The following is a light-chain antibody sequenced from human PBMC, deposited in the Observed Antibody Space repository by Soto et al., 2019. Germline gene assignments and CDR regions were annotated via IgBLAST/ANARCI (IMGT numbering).Light chain of an antibody. Sequence: HSALTQPASVSGSPGQSITISCTGSSSDIGVFNYVSWYQQTPGNAPKIIIFEVTNRPSGVSNRFSGSKSGNTASLTISGLQAEDEADYYCSSFASTYTLLFGGGTKVTVL. CDR1: SSDIGVFNY. CDR2: EVT. CDR3: SSFASTYTLL. J-gene: IGLJ2*01. V-gene: IGLV2-14*01.